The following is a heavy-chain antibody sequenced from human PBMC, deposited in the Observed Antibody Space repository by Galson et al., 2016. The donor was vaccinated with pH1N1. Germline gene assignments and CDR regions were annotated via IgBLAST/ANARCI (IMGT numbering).Heavy chain of an antibody. CDR1: GGTFGSYG. CDR2: IIPIFNTV. CDR3: AREDYYDTDLSDWYFDL. D-gene: IGHD3-22*01. V-gene: IGHV1-69*13. J-gene: IGHJ2*01. Sequence: SVKVSCKASGGTFGSYGINWVRQAPGQGLEWMGGIIPIFNTVKYAQNFQGRVTITADESTTTAYMELSSLRSDDTAVYFCAREDYYDTDLSDWYFDLWGRGTLLTVSS.